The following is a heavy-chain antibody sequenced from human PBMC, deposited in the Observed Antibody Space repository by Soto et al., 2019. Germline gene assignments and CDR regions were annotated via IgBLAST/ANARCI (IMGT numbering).Heavy chain of an antibody. J-gene: IGHJ4*02. CDR3: ARLYYDILTGYYPGGYFDY. D-gene: IGHD3-9*01. Sequence: PGKGLEWIALIWYEGTTKYSTDSMKGRFSISRDQSKSTLYLQVNSLRAEDTAMYYCARLYYDILTGYYPGGYFDYWGQGTLVTVSS. V-gene: IGHV3-33*01. CDR2: IWYEGTTK.